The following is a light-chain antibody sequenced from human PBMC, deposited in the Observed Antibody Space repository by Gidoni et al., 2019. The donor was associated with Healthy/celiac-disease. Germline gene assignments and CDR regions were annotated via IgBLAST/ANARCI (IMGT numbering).Light chain of an antibody. CDR2: GAS. V-gene: IGKV3-20*01. J-gene: IGKJ4*01. CDR3: QQYGSSPAT. Sequence: IVSTQSPGTLSLSPGERATLSCRASQSVSSSYLAWYQQKPGQAPRLLIYGASSRATGIPDRFSGSGSGTDFTLTISRLEPEDFAVYYCQQYGSSPATFGGGTKVEI. CDR1: QSVSSSY.